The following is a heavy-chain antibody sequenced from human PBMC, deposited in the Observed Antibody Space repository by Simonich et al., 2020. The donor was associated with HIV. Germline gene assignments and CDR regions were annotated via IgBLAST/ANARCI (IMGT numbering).Heavy chain of an antibody. CDR1: GYSFTSYW. Sequence: EVQLVQSGAEVKKPGESLKISCKGSGYSFTSYWIGWVRQMPGKGLEWLGISYPGDSDTRNSPSFQGQVTMSADKSISTDYLQWSSLKASDTAMYYCARQGYSGSLYYYYYYMDVWGKGTTVTVSS. CDR2: SYPGDSDT. D-gene: IGHD1-26*01. V-gene: IGHV5-51*01. J-gene: IGHJ6*03. CDR3: ARQGYSGSLYYYYYYMDV.